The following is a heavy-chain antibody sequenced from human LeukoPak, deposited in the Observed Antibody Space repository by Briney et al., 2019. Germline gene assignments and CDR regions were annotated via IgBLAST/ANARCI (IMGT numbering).Heavy chain of an antibody. V-gene: IGHV4-34*01. Sequence: SETLSLTCAVYGGSFSGYYWSWIRQPPGKGLEWIGEINHSGSTNYNPSLKSRVTISVDTSKNQFSLKLSSVTAADTAVYYCARHIYSSSWPFDYWGQGTLVTVSS. CDR2: INHSGST. J-gene: IGHJ4*02. CDR3: ARHIYSSSWPFDY. CDR1: GGSFSGYY. D-gene: IGHD6-13*01.